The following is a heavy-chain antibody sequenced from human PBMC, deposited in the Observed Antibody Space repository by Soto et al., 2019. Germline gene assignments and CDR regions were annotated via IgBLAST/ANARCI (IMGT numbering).Heavy chain of an antibody. Sequence: EVQLVESGGGLVKPGGSLRLSCAASGFTFSSYSMNWVRQAPGKGLEWGSSISSSSSYIYYADSVKGRFTISRDNAKNSLYLQMNSLRAEDTAVYYCARGFEPTDYGDYEHYYYYYMDVWGKGTTVTVSS. J-gene: IGHJ6*03. CDR3: ARGFEPTDYGDYEHYYYYYMDV. CDR1: GFTFSSYS. D-gene: IGHD4-17*01. CDR2: ISSSSSYI. V-gene: IGHV3-21*01.